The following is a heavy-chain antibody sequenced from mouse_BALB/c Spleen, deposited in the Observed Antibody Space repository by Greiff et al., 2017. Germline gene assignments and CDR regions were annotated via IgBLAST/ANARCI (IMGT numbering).Heavy chain of an antibody. CDR2: ISSGGSYT. V-gene: IGHV5-9-4*01. J-gene: IGHJ4*01. Sequence: EVKLVESGGGLVKPGGSLKLSCAASGFTFSSYAMSWVRQSPEKRLEWVAEISSGGSYTYYPDTVTGRFTISRDNAKNTLYLEMSSLRSEDTAMYYCARVYDVWAMDYWGQGTSVTVSS. CDR3: ARVYDVWAMDY. D-gene: IGHD2-3*01. CDR1: GFTFSSYA.